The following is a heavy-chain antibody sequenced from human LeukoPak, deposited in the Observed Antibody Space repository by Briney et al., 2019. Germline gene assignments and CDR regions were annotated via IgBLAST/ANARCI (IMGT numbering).Heavy chain of an antibody. J-gene: IGHJ4*02. V-gene: IGHV1-18*01. Sequence: ASVKVSCKASGYTFTSYGISWVRQAPGQGLEWMGWISAYNGNTNYAQKLQGRVTMTTDTSTSTAYMELRSLRSDDTAVYYCARPSRYGGNSRYFDYWGQGTLVTVSS. CDR1: GYTFTSYG. D-gene: IGHD4-23*01. CDR2: ISAYNGNT. CDR3: ARPSRYGGNSRYFDY.